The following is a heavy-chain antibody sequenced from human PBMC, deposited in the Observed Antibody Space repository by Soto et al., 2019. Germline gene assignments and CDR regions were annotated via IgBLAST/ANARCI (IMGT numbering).Heavy chain of an antibody. CDR2: IYWDDDK. CDR1: GFSLSTSGVG. J-gene: IGHJ5*02. CDR3: AHRPVAVAGPTGGFDP. V-gene: IGHV2-5*02. Sequence: GSGPTLVNPTQTLTLTCTFSGFSLSTSGVGVGWIRQPPGKALEWLALIYWDDDKRYSPSLKSRLTITKDTSKNQVVLTMTNMDPVDTATYYCAHRPVAVAGPTGGFDPWGQGTLVTVSS. D-gene: IGHD6-19*01.